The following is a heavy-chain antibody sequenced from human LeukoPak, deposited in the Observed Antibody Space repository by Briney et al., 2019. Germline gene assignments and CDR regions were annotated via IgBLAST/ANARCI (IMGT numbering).Heavy chain of an antibody. D-gene: IGHD1-7*01. CDR3: ARIRQRGTKYYFDY. CDR2: VKQDGSEK. V-gene: IGHV3-7*01. CDR1: GFTFSSYW. J-gene: IGHJ4*02. Sequence: GGSLRLSCAAAGFTFSSYWMSWVRQAPGKGLEWVANVKQDGSEKYYVDSVKGRFTISRDNAKNSLYLQMSSLRAEDTAVYYCARIRQRGTKYYFDYWGQGTLVTVSS.